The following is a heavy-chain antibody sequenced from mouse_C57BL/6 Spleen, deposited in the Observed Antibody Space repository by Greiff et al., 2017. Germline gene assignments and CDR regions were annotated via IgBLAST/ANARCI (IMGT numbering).Heavy chain of an antibody. CDR3: ARQLTGAWLAY. CDR2: IEPSDGET. CDR1: GYTFTSYW. V-gene: IGHV1-52*01. Sequence: QVQLQQPGAELVRPGSSVKLSCKASGYTFTSYWMHWVKQRPIQGLEWIGNIEPSDGETHYNQKFKGKATLTVDTSSSTAYMQLSSLTSEDSAVYYCARQLTGAWLAYWGQGTLVTVSA. D-gene: IGHD4-1*01. J-gene: IGHJ3*01.